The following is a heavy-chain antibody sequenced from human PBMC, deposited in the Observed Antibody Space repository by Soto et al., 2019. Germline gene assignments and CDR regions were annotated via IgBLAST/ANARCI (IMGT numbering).Heavy chain of an antibody. CDR1: GFTFSSYG. CDR3: AKGNYGSGKNDAFDI. J-gene: IGHJ3*02. Sequence: GGSLRLSCAASGFTFSSYGMHWVRQAPGKGLEWVAVISYDGSNKYYADSVKGRFTISRDNSKNTLYLQMNSLRAEDTAVYYCAKGNYGSGKNDAFDIWGQGTMVTVSS. D-gene: IGHD3-10*01. CDR2: ISYDGSNK. V-gene: IGHV3-30*18.